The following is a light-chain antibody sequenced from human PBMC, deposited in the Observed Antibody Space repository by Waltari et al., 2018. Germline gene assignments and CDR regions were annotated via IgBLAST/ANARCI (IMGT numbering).Light chain of an antibody. V-gene: IGLV2-11*01. CDR3: CSYTGSIYV. CDR2: DVT. J-gene: IGLJ1*01. CDR1: SSDVGGYDY. Sequence: QSALAQPRSVSGSPGQSVTISCTGTSSDVGGYDYVSWYQQYPGKAPKLMIYDVTKRPAGVPNRFAGSKSGNPASLTISGLQAEDETYYYCCSYTGSIYVFGTGTEVTVL.